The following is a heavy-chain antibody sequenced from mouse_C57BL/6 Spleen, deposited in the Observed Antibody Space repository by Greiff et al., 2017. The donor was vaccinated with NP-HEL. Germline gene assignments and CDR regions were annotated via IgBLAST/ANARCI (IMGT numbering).Heavy chain of an antibody. CDR1: GYSITSGYY. CDR2: ISYDGSN. V-gene: IGHV3-6*01. Sequence: EVQLQQSGPGLVKPSQSLSLTCSVTGYSITSGYYWNWIRQFPGNKLEWMGYISYDGSNNYNPSLKNRIPITRDTSKNQFYLKLNSVATEDTATYYCARDWDGAWFAYWGQGTLVTVSA. D-gene: IGHD4-1*01. J-gene: IGHJ3*01. CDR3: ARDWDGAWFAY.